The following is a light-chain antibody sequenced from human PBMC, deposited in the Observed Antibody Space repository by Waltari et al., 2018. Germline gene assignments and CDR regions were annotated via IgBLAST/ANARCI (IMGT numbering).Light chain of an antibody. CDR2: GAS. Sequence: EIVLTQSPGTLSLSPGERATLSCRASQGVRSNYLAWYQQKPGQAPRLLIYGASTRATGIPARFSGSGSGTEFTLSISSLQSEDFAVYYCQHYSNWPLTFGGGTKVEIK. V-gene: IGKV3-15*01. CDR3: QHYSNWPLT. CDR1: QGVRSN. J-gene: IGKJ4*01.